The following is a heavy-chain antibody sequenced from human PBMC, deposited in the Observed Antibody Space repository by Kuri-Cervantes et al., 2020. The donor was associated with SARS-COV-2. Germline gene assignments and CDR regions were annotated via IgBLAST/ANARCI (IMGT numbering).Heavy chain of an antibody. D-gene: IGHD3-3*01. CDR3: ARGDLGVTIFGVGAFDI. V-gene: IGHV1-69*05. CDR2: IIPIFGTA. J-gene: IGHJ3*02. Sequence: SVKVSCKASGGTFSSYAISWVRQAPGQGLEWMGGIIPIFGTANYAQKFQGRVTITRNTSISTAYMELSSLRSEDTAVYYCARGDLGVTIFGVGAFDIWGQGTMVTVSS. CDR1: GGTFSSYA.